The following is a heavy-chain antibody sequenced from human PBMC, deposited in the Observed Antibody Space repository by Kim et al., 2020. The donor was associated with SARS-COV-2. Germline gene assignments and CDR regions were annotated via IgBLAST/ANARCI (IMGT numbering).Heavy chain of an antibody. CDR3: ASGTYFNPSPCQFGASRNYGIAV. D-gene: IGHD3-16*01. CDR1: GGIFIYYP. CDR2: VIPVIGTT. V-gene: IGHV1-69*13. Sequence: SVKVSCKFSGGIFIYYPLSWVRQAPGQGLQWMGGVIPVIGTTDFSPNFQDRVTISADASTDTVYMELNSLRFEDTAIYFCASGTYFNPSPCQFGASRNYGIAVWGQGTTVSVTS. J-gene: IGHJ6*02.